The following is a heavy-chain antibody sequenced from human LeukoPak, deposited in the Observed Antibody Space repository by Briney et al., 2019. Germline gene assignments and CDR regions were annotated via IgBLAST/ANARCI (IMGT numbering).Heavy chain of an antibody. J-gene: IGHJ3*02. Sequence: PGGSLRLSCAASGFTFSSYGMHWVRQAPGKGLEWVAVIWYDGNNKYYADFVKGRFTISRDNSKNTLYLQMNSLRAEDTAVYYCAREDEGGNSRAFDIWGQGTMVTVSS. V-gene: IGHV3-33*01. D-gene: IGHD4-23*01. CDR3: AREDEGGNSRAFDI. CDR2: IWYDGNNK. CDR1: GFTFSSYG.